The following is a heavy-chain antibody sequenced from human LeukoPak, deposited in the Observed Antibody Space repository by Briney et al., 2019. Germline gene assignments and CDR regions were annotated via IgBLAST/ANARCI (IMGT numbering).Heavy chain of an antibody. CDR1: GYTFTGYY. CDR3: ARETRGSYSGRFDY. J-gene: IGHJ4*02. CDR2: INPNSGGT. Sequence: ASVKVSCKASGYTFTGYYMHWVRQAPGQGLEWRGWINPNSGGTNYAQKFQGRVTMTRDTSISTAYMELSRLRSDDTAVYYCARETRGSYSGRFDYWGQGTLVTVSS. V-gene: IGHV1-2*02. D-gene: IGHD1-26*01.